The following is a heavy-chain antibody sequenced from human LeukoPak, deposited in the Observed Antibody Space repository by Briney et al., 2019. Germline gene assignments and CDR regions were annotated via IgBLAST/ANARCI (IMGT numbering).Heavy chain of an antibody. J-gene: IGHJ4*02. V-gene: IGHV1-2*02. D-gene: IGHD2-15*01. CDR2: VNSNSGGT. Sequence: ASVKVSCKTSGYRFSDYYMHWVRQAPGQGLEWMGWVNSNSGGTHYAQKFEGRVTMTRDTSISTAYMELSRLKSDDTAVYYCARGYCSGGSCYHFESWGQGTLVTASS. CDR3: ARGYCSGGSCYHFES. CDR1: GYRFSDYY.